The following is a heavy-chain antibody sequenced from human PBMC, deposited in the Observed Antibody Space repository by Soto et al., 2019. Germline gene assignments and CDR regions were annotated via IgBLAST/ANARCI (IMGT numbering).Heavy chain of an antibody. D-gene: IGHD4-17*01. CDR3: TRDTQGVTTLYYYYYYYMDV. CDR2: IRSKAYGGTT. V-gene: IGHV3-49*03. CDR1: GFTFGDYA. J-gene: IGHJ6*03. Sequence: GGSLRLSCTASGFTFGDYAMSWFRQAPGKGLEWVGFIRSKAYGGTTEYAASVKGRFTISRDDSKSIAYLQMNSLKTEDTAVYYCTRDTQGVTTLYYYYYYYMDVWGKGTTVTVSS.